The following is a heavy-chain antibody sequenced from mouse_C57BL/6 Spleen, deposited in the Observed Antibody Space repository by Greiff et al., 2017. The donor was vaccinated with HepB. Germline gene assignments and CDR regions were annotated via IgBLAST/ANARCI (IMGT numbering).Heavy chain of an antibody. J-gene: IGHJ3*01. CDR2: FHPYNEDT. CDR1: GYTFTTYP. CDR3: ARRDDYDEAWFAY. V-gene: IGHV1-47*01. D-gene: IGHD2-4*01. Sequence: VQLQQSGAELVKPGASVKMSCTASGYTFTTYPIEWMKQNHGKSLEWIGNFHPYNEDTKYNGKFKGKATLTVEKSSSTVYMELSRLTSDDSTVYYCARRDDYDEAWFAYWGQGTLVTVSA.